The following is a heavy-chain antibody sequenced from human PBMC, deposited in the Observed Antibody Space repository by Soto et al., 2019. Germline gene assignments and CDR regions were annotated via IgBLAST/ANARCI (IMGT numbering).Heavy chain of an antibody. D-gene: IGHD2-2*01. J-gene: IGHJ6*02. CDR2: IYSGGST. CDR3: ASVAQPIGNYYYYGMDV. Sequence: PGGSLRLSCAASGFTVSSNYMSWVRQAPGKGLEWVSVIYSGGSTYYADSVKGRFTISRDNSKNTLYLQMNSLRAEDTAVYYCASVAQPIGNYYYYGMDVWGQGTTVTVSS. CDR1: GFTVSSNY. V-gene: IGHV3-53*01.